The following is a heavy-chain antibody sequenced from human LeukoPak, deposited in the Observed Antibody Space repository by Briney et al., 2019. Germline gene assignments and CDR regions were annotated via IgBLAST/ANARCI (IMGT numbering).Heavy chain of an antibody. Sequence: GGSLRLSCAGSGFSFSNYEMNWVRQAPGKGLEWLSYVSSSGSTIYYADSVKGRFTISKDNAKNSLYLQMNSLSPEDTAVYYCARVRSDAFDIWGQGTMVTVSS. CDR3: ARVRSDAFDI. CDR1: GFSFSNYE. V-gene: IGHV3-48*03. J-gene: IGHJ3*02. CDR2: VSSSGSTI.